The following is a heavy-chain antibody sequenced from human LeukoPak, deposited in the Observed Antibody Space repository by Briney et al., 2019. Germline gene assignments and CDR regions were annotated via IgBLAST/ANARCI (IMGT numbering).Heavy chain of an antibody. J-gene: IGHJ4*02. CDR1: GYTFTSYG. Sequence: ASVKVSCKASGYTFTSYGISWVRQAPGQGLEWMGWISAYNGNANYAQKLQGRVTMTTDTSTSTACMELRSLRSDDTAVYYCARDKRRYYGSGTAIGIFDYWGQGTLVTVSS. D-gene: IGHD3-10*01. V-gene: IGHV1-18*01. CDR2: ISAYNGNA. CDR3: ARDKRRYYGSGTAIGIFDY.